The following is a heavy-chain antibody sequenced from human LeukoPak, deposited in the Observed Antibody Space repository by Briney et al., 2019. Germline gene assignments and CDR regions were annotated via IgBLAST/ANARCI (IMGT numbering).Heavy chain of an antibody. CDR3: AREGCSSTSCYLDYYYGMDV. J-gene: IGHJ6*02. Sequence: GGSLRLSCAASGFTFSSYGMHWVRQAPGKGLEWVAVIWYDGSNKYYADSVKGRFTISRDNSKNTLYLQMNSLRAEDTAVYYCAREGCSSTSCYLDYYYGMDVWGQGTTVTVSS. CDR2: IWYDGSNK. V-gene: IGHV3-33*01. CDR1: GFTFSSYG. D-gene: IGHD2-2*01.